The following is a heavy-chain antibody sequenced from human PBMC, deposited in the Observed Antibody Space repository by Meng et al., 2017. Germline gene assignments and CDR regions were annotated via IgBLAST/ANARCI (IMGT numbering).Heavy chain of an antibody. Sequence: GGSLRLSCAASGFTFSSYAMHWVRQAPGKGREWVAVISYDGSNKYSADSVQGRFTISKDNSNNTLYLQMNSLRAEDTAVYYCARDVSSCWYGKTWFDPWGQGTLVTVSS. V-gene: IGHV3-30*01. J-gene: IGHJ5*02. CDR3: ARDVSSCWYGKTWFDP. D-gene: IGHD6-13*01. CDR2: ISYDGSNK. CDR1: GFTFSSYA.